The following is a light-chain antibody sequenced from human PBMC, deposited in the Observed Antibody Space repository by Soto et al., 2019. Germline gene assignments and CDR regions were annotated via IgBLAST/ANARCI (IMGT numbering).Light chain of an antibody. CDR2: GAS. J-gene: IGKJ3*01. Sequence: DIQMTQSPSSLSASVGDRVTITCRASQSISTFLNWYQQKPGKAPKLLIYGASSLQGGVPSLFSGSGSGTHFTLTINSLQPEDFATYYCQQSYATPRTFGPGSKVDIK. CDR3: QQSYATPRT. CDR1: QSISTF. V-gene: IGKV1-39*01.